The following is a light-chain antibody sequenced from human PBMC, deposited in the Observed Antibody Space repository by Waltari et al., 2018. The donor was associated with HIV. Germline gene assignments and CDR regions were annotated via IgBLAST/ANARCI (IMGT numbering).Light chain of an antibody. CDR3: AAWDESLSGNV. J-gene: IGLJ1*01. CDR2: RNN. Sequence: QSVLTQPPSVSGTPGQRVTISCSGSSSNIGNNYVYWYQQHPGMAPKLLIYRNNYRPSGVPDRFSGSKSGTSASLTISGLRSEDEGDYYCAAWDESLSGNVFGTGTKVPVL. CDR1: SSNIGNNY. V-gene: IGLV1-47*01.